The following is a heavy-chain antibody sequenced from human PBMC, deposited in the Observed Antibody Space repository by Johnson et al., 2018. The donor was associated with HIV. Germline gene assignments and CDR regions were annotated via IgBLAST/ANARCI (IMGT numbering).Heavy chain of an antibody. Sequence: VLLVESGGGVVRPGGSLRLSCAASGFTFDDYGMSWVRQGPGKGLEWVSGINWNGGSTGYADSVKGRFTISRDNSKNTLYLQMNSLKIEDTATYYCTTAGSSGSAHAFDIWGQGTRVTVSS. D-gene: IGHD3-22*01. CDR1: GFTFDDYG. J-gene: IGHJ3*02. CDR3: TTAGSSGSAHAFDI. V-gene: IGHV3-20*04. CDR2: INWNGGST.